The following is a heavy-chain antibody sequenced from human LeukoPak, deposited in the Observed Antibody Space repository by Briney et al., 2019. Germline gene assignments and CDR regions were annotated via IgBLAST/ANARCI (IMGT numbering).Heavy chain of an antibody. J-gene: IGHJ4*02. CDR3: AKGGYYDSSGYSDY. CDR2: ISWNSGSI. V-gene: IGHV3-9*01. CDR1: GFTFDDYA. Sequence: QPGRSLRLSCAASGFTFDDYAMHWVRQAPGKGLEWVSGISWNSGSIGYADSVKGRFTISRDNAKNSLYLQMNSLRAEDTALYYCAKGGYYDSSGYSDYWGQGTLVTVSS. D-gene: IGHD3-22*01.